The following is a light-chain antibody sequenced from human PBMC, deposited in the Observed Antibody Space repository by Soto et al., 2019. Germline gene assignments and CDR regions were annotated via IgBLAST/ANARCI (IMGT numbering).Light chain of an antibody. CDR1: QSVSSN. Sequence: EIVMTQSPAALSVSPGERATLSCRASQSVSSNLAWYQQKPGQAPRLLIYGASTRATGIPVRFSGSGSGTEFTPTISSLQSEDFAVYYCRRYNNWPSFTFGPGTKVDIK. V-gene: IGKV3-15*01. CDR2: GAS. J-gene: IGKJ3*01. CDR3: RRYNNWPSFT.